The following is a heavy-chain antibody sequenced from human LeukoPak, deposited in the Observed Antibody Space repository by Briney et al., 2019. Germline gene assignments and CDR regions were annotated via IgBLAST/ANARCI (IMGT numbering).Heavy chain of an antibody. CDR3: AKSQEDDSSGYHYSDFDY. Sequence: PWGSLRLSCAPSGFTFSTYAMSWVRQAPGKGLEWVSTLSGAGGSTYYADSVKGRFTISRDKSKNTLYLQMNSLRVEDTALYYCAKSQEDDSSGYHYSDFDYWGQGTLVTVSS. J-gene: IGHJ4*02. CDR2: LSGAGGST. V-gene: IGHV3-23*01. D-gene: IGHD3-22*01. CDR1: GFTFSTYA.